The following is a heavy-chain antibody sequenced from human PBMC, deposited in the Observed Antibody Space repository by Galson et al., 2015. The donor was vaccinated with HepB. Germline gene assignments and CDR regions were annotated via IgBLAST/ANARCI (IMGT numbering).Heavy chain of an antibody. J-gene: IGHJ6*03. Sequence: SLRLSCAASGFTFSNAWMSWVRQAPGKGLEWVGRIKSKTDGGTTDYAAPVKGRFTISRDDSKNTLYLQMNSMKTEDTAVYYCTTDQGYYDSSGYYYYYYYMDVWGKGTTVTVSS. CDR3: TTDQGYYDSSGYYYYYYYMDV. CDR2: IKSKTDGGTT. D-gene: IGHD3-22*01. V-gene: IGHV3-15*01. CDR1: GFTFSNAW.